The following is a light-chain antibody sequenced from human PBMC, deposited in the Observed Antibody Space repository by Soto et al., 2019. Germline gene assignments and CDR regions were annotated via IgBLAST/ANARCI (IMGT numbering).Light chain of an antibody. CDR2: GAS. V-gene: IGKV3-15*01. CDR3: QHYNNWPPWT. CDR1: QSVSSN. J-gene: IGKJ1*01. Sequence: EMVMTQSPATLSVSPGERATLSCRASQSVSSNLAWYQQKPGQAPRLLIYGASTRATGIPARFSGSGSGTEFTLTITSLHSEDFAVYYCQHYNNWPPWTFGQGTKVEIK.